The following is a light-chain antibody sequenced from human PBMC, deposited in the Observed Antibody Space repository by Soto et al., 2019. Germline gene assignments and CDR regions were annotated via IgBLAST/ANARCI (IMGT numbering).Light chain of an antibody. J-gene: IGKJ5*01. CDR1: QSVSSSY. CDR2: GAS. CDR3: QHYGTSHEVT. V-gene: IGKV3-20*01. Sequence: EIVLTQSPGTLSLSRGVRATLSCRASQSVSSSYLAWYQQKPGQAPRLIMHGASSRANGIPDRFSGSVSGADFTLTISRVEPEDFASYYCQHYGTSHEVTFGQGTRLEIK.